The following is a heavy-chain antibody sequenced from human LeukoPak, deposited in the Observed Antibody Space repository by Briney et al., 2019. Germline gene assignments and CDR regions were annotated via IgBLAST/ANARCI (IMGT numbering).Heavy chain of an antibody. Sequence: PSETLSLTCTVSGGSISSYYWGWIRQPPGKGLEWIGYIYYSGSTNYNPSLKSRVTISVDTSKNQFSLKLSSVAAADTAVYYCARDGYYGSGSHTAYFDYWGQGTLVTVSS. J-gene: IGHJ4*02. CDR1: GGSISSYY. V-gene: IGHV4-59*01. CDR2: IYYSGST. D-gene: IGHD3-10*01. CDR3: ARDGYYGSGSHTAYFDY.